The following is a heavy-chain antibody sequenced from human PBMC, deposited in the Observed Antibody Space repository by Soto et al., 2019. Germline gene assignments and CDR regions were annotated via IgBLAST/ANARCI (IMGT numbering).Heavy chain of an antibody. CDR3: AREGGGYCSGGSCFVYNWFDP. Sequence: ASVKVSCKASGNTFPNYAIHWVRQAPGQRLEWMGGIIPVFGTANYAQKFQGRVTITADESTSTAYMELSSLRSEDTAVYYCAREGGGYCSGGSCFVYNWFDPWGQGTLVTVSS. CDR1: GNTFPNYA. J-gene: IGHJ5*02. V-gene: IGHV1-69*13. CDR2: IIPVFGTA. D-gene: IGHD2-15*01.